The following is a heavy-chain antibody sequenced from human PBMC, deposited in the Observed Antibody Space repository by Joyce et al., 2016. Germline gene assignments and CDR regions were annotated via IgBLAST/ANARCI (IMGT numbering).Heavy chain of an antibody. J-gene: IGHJ4*02. D-gene: IGHD4-11*01. CDR2: ISRDNTYI. Sequence: EVQLVESGGGLVKPGESLRLSCTASGFIFSSYSMTWVRQAPGKGLEWVLSISRDNTYIFHADSVKGRFTISRDNARNSLYLQMNSLRAEDTAVYYCARDVLTTVTKAYGYWGQGTLVAVSS. CDR1: GFIFSSYS. V-gene: IGHV3-21*01. CDR3: ARDVLTTVTKAYGY.